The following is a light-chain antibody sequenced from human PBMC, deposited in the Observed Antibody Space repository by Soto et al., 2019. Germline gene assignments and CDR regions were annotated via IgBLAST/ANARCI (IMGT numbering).Light chain of an antibody. CDR3: QQFNNWPHT. V-gene: IGKV3-15*01. CDR2: VAS. Sequence: EIVLTQSPSTLSLSPGERATLSCMASQSVNQKLGWYQQKPGQAPRLLIYVASYRATGIPARFSGSGSGTEYTLTISNLQAEDFAVYYCQQFNNWPHTFGQGTRLEIK. CDR1: QSVNQK. J-gene: IGKJ5*01.